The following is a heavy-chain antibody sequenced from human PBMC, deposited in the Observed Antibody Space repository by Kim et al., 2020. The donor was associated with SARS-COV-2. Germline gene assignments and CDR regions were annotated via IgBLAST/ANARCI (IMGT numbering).Heavy chain of an antibody. CDR3: ARDPPDFWSGYLLDY. D-gene: IGHD3-3*01. J-gene: IGHJ4*02. V-gene: IGHV3-30*07. Sequence: DSVKGRFTISRDNSKNTLYLQMNSLRAEDTAVYYCARDPPDFWSGYLLDYWGQGTLVTVSS.